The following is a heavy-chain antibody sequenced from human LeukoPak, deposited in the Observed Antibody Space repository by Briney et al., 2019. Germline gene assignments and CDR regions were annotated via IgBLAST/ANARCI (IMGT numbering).Heavy chain of an antibody. J-gene: IGHJ6*02. Sequence: SSETLSLTCTVSGGSISSSSYYWGWIRQPPGKGLEWIGSIYYSGSTYYNPSLKSRVTMSVDTSKNQFSLKLSSVTAADTAVYYCARDDGGSSGYSDYGTDVWGQGTTVTVSS. CDR3: ARDDGGSSGYSDYGTDV. CDR1: GGSISSSSYY. CDR2: IYYSGST. V-gene: IGHV4-39*07. D-gene: IGHD3-22*01.